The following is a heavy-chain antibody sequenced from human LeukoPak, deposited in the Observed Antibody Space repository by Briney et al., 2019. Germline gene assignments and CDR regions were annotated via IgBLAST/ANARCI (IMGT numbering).Heavy chain of an antibody. J-gene: IGHJ3*02. CDR2: TYYRSKWYN. Sequence: SQTLSLTCAISGDNDSSNSAAWNWIRQSPSRGLEWLGRTYYRSKWYNDYAVPVKSRITINPDTSKNQFSLQLNSVTLEDTAVYYCVRGGQGDGYSADDAFDIWGQGTMVTVSS. CDR1: GDNDSSNSAA. D-gene: IGHD5-24*01. CDR3: VRGGQGDGYSADDAFDI. V-gene: IGHV6-1*01.